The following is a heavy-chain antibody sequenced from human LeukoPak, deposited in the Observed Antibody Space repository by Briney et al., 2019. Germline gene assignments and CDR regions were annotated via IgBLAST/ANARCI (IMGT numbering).Heavy chain of an antibody. Sequence: SVTVSCTTSGYTFTSYFIHWVRQAPGQGLEWMGGIIPIFGTANYAQKFQGRVTITADESTSTAYMELSSLRSEDTAVYYCARLHDYGGNPGDYWGQGTLVTVSS. D-gene: IGHD4-23*01. CDR2: IIPIFGTA. CDR3: ARLHDYGGNPGDY. J-gene: IGHJ4*02. V-gene: IGHV1-69*13. CDR1: GYTFTSYF.